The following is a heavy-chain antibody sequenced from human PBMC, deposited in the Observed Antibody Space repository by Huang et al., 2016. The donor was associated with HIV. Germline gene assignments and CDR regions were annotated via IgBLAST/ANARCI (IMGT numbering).Heavy chain of an antibody. J-gene: IGHJ6*02. CDR3: ATDTRAYYYGSGTNGMDV. Sequence: QVHLVQSTGELKKPGASVRVSCKTSGYTFNNYGIGWVRQAPGQGLEWMGCISANSGNPNYAQKCQGRLTLTTDTSTRTVYMDLRSLRSDDTAVYYCATDTRAYYYGSGTNGMDVWGQGTTVIVSS. CDR1: GYTFNNYG. D-gene: IGHD3-10*01. CDR2: ISANSGNP. V-gene: IGHV1-18*04.